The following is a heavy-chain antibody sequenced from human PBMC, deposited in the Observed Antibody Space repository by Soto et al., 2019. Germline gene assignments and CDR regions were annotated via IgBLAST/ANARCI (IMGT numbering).Heavy chain of an antibody. CDR3: VRGNDDSYQLYSGMDV. V-gene: IGHV2-26*01. J-gene: IGHJ6*04. D-gene: IGHD1-1*01. Sequence: QVTLKESGPVLVKPTETLTLTCTVSGFSLTTGRMGVSWIRQSPGKALEWLAHIFSDNERSYSTSMQGRLTISKDTSGSQVVRSMTNMDTVDAGTYDCVRGNDDSYQLYSGMDVGGRGTTVTVPP. CDR1: GFSLTTGRMG. CDR2: IFSDNER.